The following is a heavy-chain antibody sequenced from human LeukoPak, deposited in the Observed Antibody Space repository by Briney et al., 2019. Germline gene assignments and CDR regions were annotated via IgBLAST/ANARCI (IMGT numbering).Heavy chain of an antibody. V-gene: IGHV3-66*01. D-gene: IGHD2-15*01. CDR1: GFTVSSNY. J-gene: IGHJ6*02. CDR2: IYSGGST. CDR3: ARVGYLYGMDV. Sequence: GGSLRLSCAASGFTVSSNYMSWVRQAPGKGLEWVSVIYSGGSTYYADSVKGRFTISKDNSKNTLYLQMNGLRAEDTAVYYCARVGYLYGMDVWGQGTTVTVSS.